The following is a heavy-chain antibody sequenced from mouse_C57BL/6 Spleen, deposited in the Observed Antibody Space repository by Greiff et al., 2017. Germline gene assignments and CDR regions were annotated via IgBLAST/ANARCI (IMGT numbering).Heavy chain of an antibody. CDR3: ARLEFETGTDDY. CDR2: INPSNGGT. J-gene: IGHJ2*01. CDR1: GYTFTSYW. V-gene: IGHV1-53*01. D-gene: IGHD4-1*01. Sequence: QVQLQQPGTELVKPGASVKLSCKASGYTFTSYWMHWVKQRPGQGLEWIGNINPSNGGTNYNEKFKSKATLTVDKSSSTAYMQLSSLTSVDSAVYYGARLEFETGTDDYWGQGTTLTVSS.